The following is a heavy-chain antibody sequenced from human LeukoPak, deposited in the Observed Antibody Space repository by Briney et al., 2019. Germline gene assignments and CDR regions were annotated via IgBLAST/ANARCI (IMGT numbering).Heavy chain of an antibody. Sequence: SETLSLTCSVSGYSVSSGFYWGWIRQPPGQGLEWIGSIFHSGSTYYNSSLKSRVTISVDTSKNQFSLKLSSVTAADTAVYYCARDPYGDFVQHAFDIWGQGTMVTVSS. CDR3: ARDPYGDFVQHAFDI. J-gene: IGHJ3*02. V-gene: IGHV4-38-2*02. CDR2: IFHSGST. D-gene: IGHD4-17*01. CDR1: GYSVSSGFY.